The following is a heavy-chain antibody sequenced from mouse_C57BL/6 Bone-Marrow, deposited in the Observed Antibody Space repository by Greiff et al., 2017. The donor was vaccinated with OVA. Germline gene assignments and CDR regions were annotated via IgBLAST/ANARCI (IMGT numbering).Heavy chain of an antibody. D-gene: IGHD3-2*02. CDR1: GYTFTSYW. Sequence: VQLQQPGAELVKPGASVKLSCKASGYTFTSYWMQWVKQRPGQGLEWIGEIDPSASYTTYNQKFKGKATLTVDTSSSTAYMQLSSLTSEDSAVYYCAREGYSHAYWGQGTLVTVSA. CDR2: IDPSASYT. CDR3: AREGYSHAY. V-gene: IGHV1-50*01. J-gene: IGHJ3*01.